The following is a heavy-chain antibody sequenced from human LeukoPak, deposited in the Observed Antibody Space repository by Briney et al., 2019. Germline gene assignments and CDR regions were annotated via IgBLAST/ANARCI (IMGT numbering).Heavy chain of an antibody. D-gene: IGHD3-3*01. CDR1: EFTFSSYW. J-gene: IGHJ4*02. V-gene: IGHV3-7*03. CDR3: AKQGRNDFVDS. Sequence: GGSLRLSCAASEFTFSSYWMSWVRQAPGKGLEWVANIKQDGSERNYVDSVKGRFTISRDNAKNSLYLQMNSLRADDTAVYYCAKQGRNDFVDSWGQGTLVTVSS. CDR2: IKQDGSER.